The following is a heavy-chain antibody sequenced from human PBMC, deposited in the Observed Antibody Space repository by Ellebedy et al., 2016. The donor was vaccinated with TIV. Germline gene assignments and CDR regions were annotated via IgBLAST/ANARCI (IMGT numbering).Heavy chain of an antibody. CDR1: GFTFSSYA. CDR2: IGTGGNT. J-gene: IGHJ4*02. D-gene: IGHD2-21*02. Sequence: PGGSLRLSCAASGFTFSSYAMHRVRQAPGKGLEWVSGIGTGGNTFYADSVKGRFTISRDNSKRTVDLQMRSVRAEDTAVYFCAKDRTSGDGYWVFDSWGQGTMVSVSS. CDR3: AKDRTSGDGYWVFDS. V-gene: IGHV3-23*01.